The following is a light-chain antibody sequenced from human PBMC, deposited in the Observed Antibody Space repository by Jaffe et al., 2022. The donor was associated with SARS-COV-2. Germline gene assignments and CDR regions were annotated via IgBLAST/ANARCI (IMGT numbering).Light chain of an antibody. J-gene: IGKJ5*01. CDR1: QSLLHSNGYNY. CDR2: LGS. CDR3: MQALQTH. Sequence: DIVMTQSPLSLPVTPGEPASISCRSSQSLLHSNGYNYLDWYLQKPGQSPQLLIYLGSNRASGVPDRFSGSGSGTDFTLKISRVEAEDVGVYYCMQALQTHFGQGTRLEI. V-gene: IGKV2-28*01.